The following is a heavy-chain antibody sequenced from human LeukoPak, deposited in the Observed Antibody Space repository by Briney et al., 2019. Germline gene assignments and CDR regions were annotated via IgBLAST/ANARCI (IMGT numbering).Heavy chain of an antibody. Sequence: SVKVSCKASGGTFSSYAISWVRQAPGQGLEWMGGIIPIFGTANYAQKFQGRVTITADKSTSTAYMELSSLRSEDTAVYYCAREENTYYYGSGSYKYFDYWGQGTLVTVSS. D-gene: IGHD3-10*01. CDR3: AREENTYYYGSGSYKYFDY. CDR1: GGTFSSYA. CDR2: IIPIFGTA. V-gene: IGHV1-69*06. J-gene: IGHJ4*02.